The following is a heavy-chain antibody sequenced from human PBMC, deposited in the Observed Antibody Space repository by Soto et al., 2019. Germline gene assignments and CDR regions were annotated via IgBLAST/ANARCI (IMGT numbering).Heavy chain of an antibody. V-gene: IGHV3-21*01. Sequence: NPGGSLRLSXAASGFIFSTYTINWVRQAPGKGLEWVASISSSSRDIFYADSVKARFTISRDNANSSVDLQMNSLRVGDTAIYYCARGSWGGDGIDVWGQGTTVTVSS. D-gene: IGHD3-16*01. CDR1: GFIFSTYT. CDR3: ARGSWGGDGIDV. J-gene: IGHJ6*02. CDR2: ISSSSRDI.